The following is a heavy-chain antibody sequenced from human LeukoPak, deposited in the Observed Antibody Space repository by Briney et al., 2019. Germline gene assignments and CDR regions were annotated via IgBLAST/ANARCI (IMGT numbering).Heavy chain of an antibody. J-gene: IGHJ4*02. CDR2: IYYSGST. CDR3: ARAREDMATIDY. D-gene: IGHD5-24*01. CDR1: GGSISSYY. V-gene: IGHV4-59*01. Sequence: SETLSLTCTVSGGSISSYYWSWIRQPPGKGLEWIGYIYYSGSTNYNPSLKSRVTISVDTSKNQFSLKLSSVTAADTAVYYCARAREDMATIDYWGQGTLVTVSS.